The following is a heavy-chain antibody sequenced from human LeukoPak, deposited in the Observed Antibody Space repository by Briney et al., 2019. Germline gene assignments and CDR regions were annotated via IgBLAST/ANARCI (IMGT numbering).Heavy chain of an antibody. D-gene: IGHD5-18*01. CDR1: GYTFTGYY. V-gene: IGHV1-2*02. J-gene: IGHJ4*02. Sequence: GASVKVSCKASGYTFTGYYMHWVRQAPGQGLEWMGWINPNSGGTNYAQKFQGRVTMTRDTSISTAYMELRSLRSDDTAVYYCARAMRYSYGVRDYWGQGTLVTVSS. CDR3: ARAMRYSYGVRDY. CDR2: INPNSGGT.